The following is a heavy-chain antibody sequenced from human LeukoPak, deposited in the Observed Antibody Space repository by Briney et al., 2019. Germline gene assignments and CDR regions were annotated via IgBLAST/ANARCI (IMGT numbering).Heavy chain of an antibody. D-gene: IGHD6-6*01. CDR2: ISWNSGSI. CDR1: GFTFDDYA. Sequence: SLRLSCAASGFTFDDYAMHWVRQAPGKGLEWVSGISWNSGSIGYADSVKGRFTISRDNAKNSLYLQMSSLRAEDTALYYCAKDSQYSSWYYSYGMDVWGQGTTVTVSS. J-gene: IGHJ6*02. V-gene: IGHV3-9*01. CDR3: AKDSQYSSWYYSYGMDV.